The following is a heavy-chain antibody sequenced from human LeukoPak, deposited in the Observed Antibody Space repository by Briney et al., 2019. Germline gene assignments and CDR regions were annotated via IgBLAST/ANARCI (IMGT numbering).Heavy chain of an antibody. CDR2: INRSGREK. V-gene: IGHV3-7*01. CDR1: GFSFSNYW. J-gene: IGHJ4*02. CDR3: ARDRPYFDSSDFSPRDY. Sequence: PGGSLRLSCAASGFSFSNYWMSWVRQAPGKGLEWVANINRSGREKYYLDSVRGRFTISRDNAKNSLYLEVNSLRAEDTAVYYCARDRPYFDSSDFSPRDYWGQGTLVSVSS. D-gene: IGHD3-22*01.